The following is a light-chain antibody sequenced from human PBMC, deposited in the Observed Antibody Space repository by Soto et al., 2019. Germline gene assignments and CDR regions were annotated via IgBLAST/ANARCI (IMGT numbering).Light chain of an antibody. J-gene: IGKJ1*01. CDR3: HQYCTSPWT. Sequence: DIVMTQSPDSLAVSLGERATINCRSSQSVLFSSNNKNYLSWYQQKPGQPPKLLIYWASTRESGVPDRFSGSGSGTDFTLTISSLQAEDVAVYYCHQYCTSPWTFGQGTKVEIK. CDR1: QSVLFSSNNKNY. V-gene: IGKV4-1*01. CDR2: WAS.